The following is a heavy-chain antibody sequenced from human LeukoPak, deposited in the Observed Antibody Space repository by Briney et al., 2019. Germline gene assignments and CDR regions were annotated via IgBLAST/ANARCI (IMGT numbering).Heavy chain of an antibody. V-gene: IGHV4-39*01. J-gene: IGHJ4*02. Sequence: PSQTLSLTCTLSGGSLSSSTYYWGWVRQPPGKGLGWLGNIYYSGSTYSIPSLTSRVTISVDTSNNQFSLKMRSVTAADTAVYYCARLSKGRFFDYFFDYWGQGTLVTVSS. D-gene: IGHD3-9*01. CDR3: ARLSKGRFFDYFFDY. CDR2: IYYSGST. CDR1: GGSLSSSTYY.